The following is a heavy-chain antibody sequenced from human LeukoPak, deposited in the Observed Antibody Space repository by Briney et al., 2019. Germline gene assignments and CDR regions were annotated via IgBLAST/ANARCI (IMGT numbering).Heavy chain of an antibody. D-gene: IGHD4-11*01. CDR3: AGGRSLTTTVTSYAD. V-gene: IGHV3-21*01. CDR2: ISSSSGYI. CDR1: GFTFSSYS. Sequence: PGGSLRLSCAASGFTFSSYSMSWVRQAPGKGLEWVSSISSSSGYIYQPDSVKGRFTISRDNARDSLYLQMNSLRAEDTAIYYCAGGRSLTTTVTSYADWGQGTLVTVSS. J-gene: IGHJ4*02.